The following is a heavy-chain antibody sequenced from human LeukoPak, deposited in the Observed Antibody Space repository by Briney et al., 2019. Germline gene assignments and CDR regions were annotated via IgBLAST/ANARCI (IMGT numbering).Heavy chain of an antibody. D-gene: IGHD3-10*01. V-gene: IGHV3-9*01. CDR2: ISWNSGSI. CDR1: GFTFDDYA. CDR3: AKDTTSGSGSYFDYFDY. Sequence: GRSLRLSCTASGFTFDDYAMRWVRQAPGKGLEWVLGISWNSGSIVYADSVKGRFTISRDNAKNSLYLQMNSLRAEDTALYYCAKDTTSGSGSYFDYFDYWGQGTLVTVSS. J-gene: IGHJ4*02.